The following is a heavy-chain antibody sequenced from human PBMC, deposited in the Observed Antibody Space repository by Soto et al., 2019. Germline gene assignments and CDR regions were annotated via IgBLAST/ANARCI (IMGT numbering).Heavy chain of an antibody. CDR2: ISYDGSNK. J-gene: IGHJ3*02. Sequence: AGGSLRLSCAASGFTFSSYGMHWVRQAPGKGLEWVAVISYDGSNKYYADSVKGRFTISRDNSKNTLYLQMNSLRAEDTAVYYCAKDRHVLLFRFGAFDIWGQGTMVTVSS. V-gene: IGHV3-30*18. CDR3: AKDRHVLLFRFGAFDI. D-gene: IGHD2-21*02. CDR1: GFTFSSYG.